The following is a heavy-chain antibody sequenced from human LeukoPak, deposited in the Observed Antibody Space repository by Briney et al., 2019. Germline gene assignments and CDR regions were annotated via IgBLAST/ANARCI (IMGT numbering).Heavy chain of an antibody. J-gene: IGHJ3*02. CDR2: IRSKAYGGTT. D-gene: IGHD3-10*01. CDR1: GFTFGVYA. V-gene: IGHV3-49*03. Sequence: GGSLRLSCTASGFTFGVYAMSWFRQAPGKGLEWVGFIRSKAYGGTTEYAASVKGRFTISRDDSKSIAYLQMNSLKTEDTAVYYCTRDAAHYYGSGRPIWGQGTMVTVSS. CDR3: TRDAAHYYGSGRPI.